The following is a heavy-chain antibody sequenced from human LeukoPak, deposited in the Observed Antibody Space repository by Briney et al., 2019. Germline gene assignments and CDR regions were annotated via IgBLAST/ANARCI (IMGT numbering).Heavy chain of an antibody. Sequence: SXTLSLTCTVSGGSISSGSYYWSWIRQLAGKGLEWIGRIYTSGSNNYNPTLKSRVTISVDTSKNQFSLKLSSVTAADTAVYYCAREGNRGYSYGYFDYWGQGTLVTVSS. CDR3: AREGNRGYSYGYFDY. V-gene: IGHV4-61*02. CDR2: IYTSGSN. D-gene: IGHD5-18*01. J-gene: IGHJ4*02. CDR1: GGSISSGSYY.